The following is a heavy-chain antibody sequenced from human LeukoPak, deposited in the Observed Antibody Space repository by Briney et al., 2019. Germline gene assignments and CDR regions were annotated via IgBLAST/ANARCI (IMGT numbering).Heavy chain of an antibody. Sequence: SETLSLTCTVSGGSLSSYYWNWIRQPAGKGLEWIGRIYASGSTHYNPSLKSRVTMSLDTSSNQFSLKLTSVTAADTAVYYCARSSGDSQYWGQGTLVTVSS. J-gene: IGHJ4*02. CDR2: IYASGST. CDR1: GGSLSSYY. V-gene: IGHV4-4*07. CDR3: ARSSGDSQY. D-gene: IGHD3-10*01.